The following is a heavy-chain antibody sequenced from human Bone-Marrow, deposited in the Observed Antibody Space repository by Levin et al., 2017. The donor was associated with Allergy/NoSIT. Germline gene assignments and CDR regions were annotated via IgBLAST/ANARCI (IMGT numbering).Heavy chain of an antibody. Sequence: GASVKVSCKASGYTFTAYYMHWVRQAPGQGLEWMGWINPNSGDTNYAQKFQGRVTMTRDTSITTAYMELSSLTSDDTAVYFCARYGRYFDLWGRGTLVTVSS. D-gene: IGHD4-17*01. J-gene: IGHJ2*01. CDR3: ARYGRYFDL. V-gene: IGHV1-2*02. CDR2: INPNSGDT. CDR1: GYTFTAYY.